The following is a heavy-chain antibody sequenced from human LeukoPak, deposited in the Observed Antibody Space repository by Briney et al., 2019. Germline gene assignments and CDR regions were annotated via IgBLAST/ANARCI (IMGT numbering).Heavy chain of an antibody. D-gene: IGHD6-19*01. CDR3: ATGYSSGWYGYNWFDP. J-gene: IGHJ5*02. CDR1: GYTLTELS. Sequence: ASVRVSCKVSGYTLTELSMHWVRQAPGKGLEWMGGFDPEDGETIYAQKFQGRVTMTEDTSTDTAYMELSSLRAEDTAVYYCATGYSSGWYGYNWFDPWGQGTLVTVSS. CDR2: FDPEDGET. V-gene: IGHV1-24*01.